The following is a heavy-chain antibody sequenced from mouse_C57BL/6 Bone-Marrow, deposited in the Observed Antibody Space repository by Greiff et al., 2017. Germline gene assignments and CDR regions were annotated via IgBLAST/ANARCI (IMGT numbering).Heavy chain of an antibody. J-gene: IGHJ4*01. V-gene: IGHV1-69*01. CDR2: IDPSDSYT. D-gene: IGHD2-5*01. CDR1: GYTFTSYW. Sequence: QVQLQQPGAELVMPGASVKLSCKASGYTFTSYWMHWVKQRPGQGLEWIGEIDPSDSYTNSNQKFKGKSTLTVDKSSSTAYMQLSSLTSEDSAVYYCARGNSKGGYAMDYWGQGTSVTVSS. CDR3: ARGNSKGGYAMDY.